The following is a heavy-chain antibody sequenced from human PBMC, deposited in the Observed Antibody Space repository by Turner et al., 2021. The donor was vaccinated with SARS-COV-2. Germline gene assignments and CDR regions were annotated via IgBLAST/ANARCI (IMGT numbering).Heavy chain of an antibody. CDR1: GFTFSRYG. D-gene: IGHD2-15*01. Sequence: QVQLVETGGGVVKPGRSLRLSCAAPGFTFSRYGMNWVRQAPGKGLEWVAVISYDGSNKYYADSVKGRFTISRDNSKNTLYLQMNSLRAEDTAVYYCAKSGGMYCSGGNCYSSYFDYWGQGTLVTVSS. CDR3: AKSGGMYCSGGNCYSSYFDY. V-gene: IGHV3-30*18. CDR2: ISYDGSNK. J-gene: IGHJ4*02.